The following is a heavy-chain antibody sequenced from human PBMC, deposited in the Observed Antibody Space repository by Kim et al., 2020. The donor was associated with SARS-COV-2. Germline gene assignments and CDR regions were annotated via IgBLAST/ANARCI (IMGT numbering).Heavy chain of an antibody. V-gene: IGHV1-24*01. D-gene: IGHD6-19*01. J-gene: IGHJ4*02. CDR3: ATEGGIAVAGTYAE. Sequence: AQKVQGRVTMTEDTSTDTAYMELSSLRSEDTAVYYCATEGGIAVAGTYAEWGQGTLVTVSS.